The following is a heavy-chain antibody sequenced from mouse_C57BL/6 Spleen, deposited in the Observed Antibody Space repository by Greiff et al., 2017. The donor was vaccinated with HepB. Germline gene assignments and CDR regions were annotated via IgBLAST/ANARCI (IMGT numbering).Heavy chain of an antibody. D-gene: IGHD3-2*02. J-gene: IGHJ2*01. Sequence: QVQLQQPGAELVMPGASVKLSCKASGYTFTSYWMHWVKQRPGQGLEWIGEIDPSASYTNYNQKFKGKSTLTVDKSSSTAYMQLSILTSEDSAVYYCARGGQLRSYYFDYWGQGTTLTVSS. CDR1: GYTFTSYW. CDR3: ARGGQLRSYYFDY. CDR2: IDPSASYT. V-gene: IGHV1-69*01.